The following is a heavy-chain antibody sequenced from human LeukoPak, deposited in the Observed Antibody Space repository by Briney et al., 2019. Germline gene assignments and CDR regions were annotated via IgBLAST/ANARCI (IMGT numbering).Heavy chain of an antibody. V-gene: IGHV4-34*01. CDR1: GGSFSGHY. D-gene: IGHD3-10*01. CDR3: ARGFLYYGSGSYYP. CDR2: INHSGST. J-gene: IGHJ5*02. Sequence: PSETLSLTCAVYGGSFSGHYWSWIRQPPGKGLEWIGEINHSGSTNYNPSLKSRVTISVDTSKNQFSLKLSSVTAADTAVYYCARGFLYYGSGSYYPWGQGTLVTVSS.